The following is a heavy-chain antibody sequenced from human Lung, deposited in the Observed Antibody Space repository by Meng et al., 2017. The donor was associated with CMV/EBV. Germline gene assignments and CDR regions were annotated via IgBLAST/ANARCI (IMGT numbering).Heavy chain of an antibody. V-gene: IGHV1-46*01. CDR3: ARDRGYANSWYEADY. CDR1: GYPFTIYY. Sequence: ASXXVSXKASGYPFTIYYMHWVRQAPGQGLEWMGIINPSAGGTSYAQKFRGRLTMTRDTSTSTVYMELSSLRSEDTAVYYCARDRGYANSWYEADYWGQGTLVT. D-gene: IGHD6-13*01. CDR2: INPSAGGT. J-gene: IGHJ4*02.